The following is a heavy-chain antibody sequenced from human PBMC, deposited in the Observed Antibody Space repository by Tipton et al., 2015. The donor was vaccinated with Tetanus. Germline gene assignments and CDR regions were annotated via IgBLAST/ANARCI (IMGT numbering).Heavy chain of an antibody. CDR3: ARDSSLGSNSWAFDL. CDR2: VSDSGST. CDR1: GAPVTSGRHH. D-gene: IGHD4-23*01. V-gene: IGHV4-61*01. Sequence: GLVKPSETLSLTCSVSGAPVTSGRHHWSWIRLAPGRGLEWIGFVSDSGSTNYNPSVRGRVAISLDTSKGQFSLELTSVTAADAAIYFCARDSSLGSNSWAFDLWGRGTTVTVSS. J-gene: IGHJ3*01.